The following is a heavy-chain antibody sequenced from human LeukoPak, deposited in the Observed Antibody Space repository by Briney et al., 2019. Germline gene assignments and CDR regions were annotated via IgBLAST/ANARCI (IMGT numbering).Heavy chain of an antibody. V-gene: IGHV3-11*06. D-gene: IGHD3-9*01. CDR1: GFTFSDYY. J-gene: IGHJ4*02. Sequence: GGSLRLSCAASGFTFSDYYMSWIRQAPGKGLEWVSYISSSSSYTNYADSVKGRFTISRDNAKNSLYLQMNSLRAEDTAVYYCARHDILTGYYGDYWGQGTLVSVSS. CDR3: ARHDILTGYYGDY. CDR2: ISSSSSYT.